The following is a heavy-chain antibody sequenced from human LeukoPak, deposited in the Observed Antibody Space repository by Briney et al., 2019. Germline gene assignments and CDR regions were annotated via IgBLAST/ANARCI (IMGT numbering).Heavy chain of an antibody. CDR3: ARGRPIFGVAYYMDV. V-gene: IGHV4-34*01. Sequence: PSETLSLTCAVYGGSFSGYYWSWIRQPPGKGLEWIGEINHSGSTNYNPSLKSRVTISVDTSKNQFSLKLSSVTAADTGVYYCARGRPIFGVAYYMDVWGKGTTVTVSS. CDR1: GGSFSGYY. D-gene: IGHD3-3*01. CDR2: INHSGST. J-gene: IGHJ6*03.